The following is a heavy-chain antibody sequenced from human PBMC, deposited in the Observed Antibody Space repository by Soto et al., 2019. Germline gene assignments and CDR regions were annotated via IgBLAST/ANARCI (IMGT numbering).Heavy chain of an antibody. CDR1: GYSFTNYY. D-gene: IGHD2-15*01. V-gene: IGHV1-46*01. J-gene: IGHJ4*02. Sequence: QVQLVQSGAEVKKPGASVKVSCKTSGYSFTNYYLHWVRQAPGQGLEWMGLINPSGISTSYAQKFQGRVTMTRDTSTSTVYMDLSSLRSEDTAVYYCARSYNVVVAASSPVYFDYWGQGTLVTVSS. CDR3: ARSYNVVVAASSPVYFDY. CDR2: INPSGIST.